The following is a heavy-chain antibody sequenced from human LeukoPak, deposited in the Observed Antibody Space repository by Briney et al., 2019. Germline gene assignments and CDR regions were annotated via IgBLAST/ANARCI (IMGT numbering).Heavy chain of an antibody. CDR1: VGSMSRYS. D-gene: IGHD2-8*01. Sequence: SETLSLTCTVSVGSMSRYSWSWIRQPAGKGLEWIGRIYTSGSTNYNPSLKSRVTISVDTSKNQFSLKLSSVTAADTAVYYCARVYCTNGVCHMGGNAFDIWGQGTMVTVSS. V-gene: IGHV4-4*07. CDR2: IYTSGST. J-gene: IGHJ3*02. CDR3: ARVYCTNGVCHMGGNAFDI.